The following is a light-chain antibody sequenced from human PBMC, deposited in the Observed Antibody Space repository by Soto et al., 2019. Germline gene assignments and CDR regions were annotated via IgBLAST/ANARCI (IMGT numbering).Light chain of an antibody. J-gene: IGLJ1*01. Sequence: QSVLTQPPSASGSPGQSLTISCTGTSSDVGGYNYVSWYQQHPGKAPKLMIYEVSKRPSGVPDRFSGSKSGNTASLTVSGLRAEDEGDYYCSSYAGSNNFGVVGIGTKLTV. V-gene: IGLV2-8*01. CDR2: EVS. CDR1: SSDVGGYNY. CDR3: SSYAGSNNFGV.